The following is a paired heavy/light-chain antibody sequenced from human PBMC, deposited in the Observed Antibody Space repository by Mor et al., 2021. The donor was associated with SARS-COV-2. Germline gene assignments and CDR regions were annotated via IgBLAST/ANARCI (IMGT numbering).Light chain of an antibody. Sequence: SALTQPASVSGSPGQSITISCTGTSGDIGSFHYVSWYQHHPGKAPKLIIYDVTHRPSGVSNRLSGSKSGNTASLTVSGLQAEDEADYYCCSYTSSSTPHVFGTGTKVTVL. CDR2: DVT. CDR1: SGDIGSFHY. J-gene: IGLJ1*01. CDR3: CSYTSSSTPHV. V-gene: IGLV2-14*03.
Heavy chain of an antibody. CDR2: TSYDGHTK. D-gene: IGHD2-15*01. V-gene: IGHV3-30-3*01. CDR1: GFTFSSFP. CDR3: ARLGGFPHRFDY. J-gene: IGHJ4*02. Sequence: QVHLVESGGSVVQPGRSLKLSCAASGFTFSSFPMHWVRQAPGKGLEWVAVTSYDGHTKDYADSVQGRFSISRDNSKNTLYLQMSNLRTEDTAVYYCARLGGFPHRFDYWGQGTLVTVSS.